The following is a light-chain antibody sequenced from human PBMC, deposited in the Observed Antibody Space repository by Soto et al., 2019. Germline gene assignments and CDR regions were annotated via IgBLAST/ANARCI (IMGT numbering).Light chain of an antibody. Sequence: QSALTQPPSASGSPGQSVTISCTGTSSDVGDFNYVSWYQQHPGKAPKLMIYEVSKRPSGVPDRFSGSKSGNTASLTVSGLQAADEADYCCSSYAGSNILMFGGGTKLTVL. CDR1: SSDVGDFNY. CDR3: SSYAGSNILM. V-gene: IGLV2-8*01. J-gene: IGLJ3*02. CDR2: EVS.